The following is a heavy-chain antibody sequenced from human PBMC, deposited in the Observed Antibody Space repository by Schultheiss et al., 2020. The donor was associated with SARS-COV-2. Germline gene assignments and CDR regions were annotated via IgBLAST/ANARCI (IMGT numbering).Heavy chain of an antibody. CDR1: GFTFSTYA. V-gene: IGHV3-64*04. D-gene: IGHD1/OR15-1a*01. CDR3: ARVLLITGTFLDS. Sequence: GGSLRLSCSASGFTFSTYAMHWVRQAPGKGLEYVSAISSNGGSTYYADSVKGRFTISRDNAKNSLYLQMNSLRAEDTAVYYCARVLLITGTFLDSWGPGTLVTVSS. J-gene: IGHJ4*02. CDR2: ISSNGGST.